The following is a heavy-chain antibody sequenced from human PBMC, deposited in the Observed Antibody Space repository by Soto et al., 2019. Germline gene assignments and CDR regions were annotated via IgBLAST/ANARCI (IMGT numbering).Heavy chain of an antibody. Sequence: SETLSLTCTVSGGSISSGDYYWSWIRQPPGKGLEWIGYIYYSGSTNYNPSLKSRVTISVDTSKNQFSLKLSSVTAADTAVYYCARLVGEQWLVRGKVNLFDPWGQGTLVTVSS. D-gene: IGHD6-19*01. V-gene: IGHV4-61*08. CDR3: ARLVGEQWLVRGKVNLFDP. CDR1: GGSISSGDYY. J-gene: IGHJ5*02. CDR2: IYYSGST.